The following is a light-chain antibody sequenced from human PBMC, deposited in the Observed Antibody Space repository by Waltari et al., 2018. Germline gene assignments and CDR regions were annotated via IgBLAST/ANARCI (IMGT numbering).Light chain of an antibody. J-gene: IGLJ1*01. CDR2: EVS. CDR1: DSDVGAYDF. Sequence: QSALTQPASVSGSPGQSITISCSGTDSDVGAYDFVPWYHQHPGKAPPLIIYEVSNRPSGISNRFSASKSGNTASLTISGLQAEDEADYYCSSYTTSSAPGVFGTGTRVTVL. CDR3: SSYTTSSAPGV. V-gene: IGLV2-14*01.